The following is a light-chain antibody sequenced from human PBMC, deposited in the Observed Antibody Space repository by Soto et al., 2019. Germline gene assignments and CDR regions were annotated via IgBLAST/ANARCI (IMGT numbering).Light chain of an antibody. CDR1: QSVSIK. Sequence: EIVMKQSPATLSVSPGERATLSCRASQSVSIKLAWYQQKPGQAPRLLIYDASNRATGIPARFSGSGSGTDFTLTISSLQPEDFATYYCQQSYSTPPITFGQGTRLEIK. CDR3: QQSYSTPPIT. J-gene: IGKJ5*01. CDR2: DAS. V-gene: IGKV3D-15*01.